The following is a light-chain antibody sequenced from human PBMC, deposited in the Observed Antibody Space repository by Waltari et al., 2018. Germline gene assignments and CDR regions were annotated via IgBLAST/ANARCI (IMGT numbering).Light chain of an antibody. Sequence: EIVLTQSPGTLSLSPGERATLSCRASQSVSSSYLAWYQQKPGQAPRLLIYDASGRATGIPDRFSGSGSGTDFTLTINRLEPEDFAVYYCQQYHSSPPTFGGGTKVEIK. CDR1: QSVSSSY. J-gene: IGKJ4*01. V-gene: IGKV3-20*01. CDR3: QQYHSSPPT. CDR2: DAS.